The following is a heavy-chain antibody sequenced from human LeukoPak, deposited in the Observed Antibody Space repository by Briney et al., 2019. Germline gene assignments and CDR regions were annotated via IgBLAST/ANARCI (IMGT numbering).Heavy chain of an antibody. CDR2: INPDSGGT. CDR1: GYTFSDYY. Sequence: GASVKVSCKASGYTFSDYYMHWVRQAPGQGLEWMGWINPDSGGTKYAQKFQGRVTMTRDMSTSTVYMELSSLRSEDTAVYYCARVASVLRSNNWFDPWGQGTLVTVSS. J-gene: IGHJ5*02. D-gene: IGHD2-21*01. V-gene: IGHV1-2*02. CDR3: ARVASVLRSNNWFDP.